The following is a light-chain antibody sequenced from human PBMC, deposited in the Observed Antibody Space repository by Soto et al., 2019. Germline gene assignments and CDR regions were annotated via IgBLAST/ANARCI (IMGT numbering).Light chain of an antibody. V-gene: IGKV1-39*01. CDR3: QQSYSTRRT. Sequence: DIQMTQSPSSLSASVGDRVTITCRASQSISSYLNWYQQKPGKAPKLLIYAASILQSGVPSRFSGSGSGTDFTLTISSPQPEDFATYYCQQSYSTRRTFGQGTKVDIK. J-gene: IGKJ1*01. CDR2: AAS. CDR1: QSISSY.